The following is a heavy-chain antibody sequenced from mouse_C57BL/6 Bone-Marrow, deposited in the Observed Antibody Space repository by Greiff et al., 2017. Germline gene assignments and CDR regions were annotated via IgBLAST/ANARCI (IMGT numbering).Heavy chain of an antibody. CDR1: GFSLTSYG. Sequence: QVHVKQSGPGLVQPSQSLSITCTVSGFSLTSYGVHWVRQSPGKGLEWLGVIWSGGSTDYNAAFISRLSISKDNSKSQVFFKMNSLQADDTAIYYCASTTVVAHWYFDVWGTGTTVTVSS. V-gene: IGHV2-2*01. D-gene: IGHD1-1*01. J-gene: IGHJ1*03. CDR2: IWSGGST. CDR3: ASTTVVAHWYFDV.